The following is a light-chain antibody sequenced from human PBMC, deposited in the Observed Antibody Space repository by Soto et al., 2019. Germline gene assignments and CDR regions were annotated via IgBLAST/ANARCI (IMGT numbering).Light chain of an antibody. CDR2: AAS. J-gene: IGKJ4*01. CDR3: QQSYSTLLT. CDR1: QSISSY. V-gene: IGKV1-39*01. Sequence: DIHMTQSPSSLSASVGDRVTITCRASQSISSYLNWYQQKPKKAPKLLIYAASSLQSGVPSRFSGSGSGTDFTLTISSLQPVDFATYYCQQSYSTLLTFGGGTKVEIK.